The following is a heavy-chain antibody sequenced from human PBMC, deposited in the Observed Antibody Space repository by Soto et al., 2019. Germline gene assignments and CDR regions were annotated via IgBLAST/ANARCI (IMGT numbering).Heavy chain of an antibody. J-gene: IGHJ5*02. Sequence: ASVKVSCKASGYTFTSYGISWVRHAPGQGLEWMGWISAYNGNTNYTQKLQGRVTMTTDTSTSTAYMELRSLRSDDTAVYYCARDISLGYYDFWSGSRNWFDPWVQGTLVTVSS. CDR3: ARDISLGYYDFWSGSRNWFDP. V-gene: IGHV1-18*04. D-gene: IGHD3-3*01. CDR1: GYTFTSYG. CDR2: ISAYNGNT.